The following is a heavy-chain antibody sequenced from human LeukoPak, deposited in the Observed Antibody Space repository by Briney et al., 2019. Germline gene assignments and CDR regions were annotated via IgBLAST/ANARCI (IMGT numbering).Heavy chain of an antibody. D-gene: IGHD6-6*01. CDR1: GFTYSNAW. CDR3: TTETYSSSSDY. CDR2: IKSKTDGGTT. V-gene: IGHV3-15*01. Sequence: GGSLRLSCAASGFTYSNAWMSWVRQAPGKGLEWVGRIKSKTDGGTTDYAAPVKGRFTISRDDSKNTLYLQMNSLKTEDTAVYYCTTETYSSSSDYWGQGTLVTVSS. J-gene: IGHJ4*02.